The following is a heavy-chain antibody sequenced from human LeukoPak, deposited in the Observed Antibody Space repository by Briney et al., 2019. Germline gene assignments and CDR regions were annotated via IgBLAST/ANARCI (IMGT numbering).Heavy chain of an antibody. CDR1: GFTFSDYY. Sequence: PGGSLSLSCAASGFTFSDYYMSWIRQAPGKGLEWVSYISSSSSYTNYADSVKGRFTISRDNAKNSLYLQMNSLRAEDTAVYYCAGSDILTGTNWFDPWGQGTLVTVSS. J-gene: IGHJ5*02. CDR2: ISSSSSYT. CDR3: AGSDILTGTNWFDP. V-gene: IGHV3-11*06. D-gene: IGHD3-9*01.